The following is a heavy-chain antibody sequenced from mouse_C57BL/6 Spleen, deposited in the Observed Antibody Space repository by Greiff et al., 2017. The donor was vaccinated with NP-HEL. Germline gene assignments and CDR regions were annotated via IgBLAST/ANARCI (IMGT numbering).Heavy chain of an antibody. CDR2: IYPFDSET. V-gene: IGHV1-61*01. CDR3: ARGGYYAMDY. J-gene: IGHJ4*01. CDR1: GYTFTSYW. Sequence: VQLQQPGAELVRPGSSVKLSCKASGYTFTSYWMDWVKQRPGQGLEWIGNIYPFDSETHYNQKFKDKATLTVDKSSSTAYMQLSSLTSEDSAVYYCARGGYYAMDYWGQGTSVTVSS.